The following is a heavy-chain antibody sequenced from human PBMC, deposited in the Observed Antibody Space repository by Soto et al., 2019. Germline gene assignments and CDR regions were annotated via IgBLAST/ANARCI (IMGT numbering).Heavy chain of an antibody. CDR2: IIPPFRAA. Sequence: SVKVSCKASGGTFGTYAFSWVRQAPGQGLEWMGGIIPPFRAANYAQKFQGRVTITADDSTTTAYMELSSLRFEDTAVYYWARGIDAGWYSYYFDYWGQGTLVTVAS. V-gene: IGHV1-69*13. CDR3: ARGIDAGWYSYYFDY. CDR1: GGTFGTYA. D-gene: IGHD6-19*01. J-gene: IGHJ4*02.